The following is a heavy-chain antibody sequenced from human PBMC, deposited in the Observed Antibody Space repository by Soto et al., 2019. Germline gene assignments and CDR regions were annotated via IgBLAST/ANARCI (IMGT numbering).Heavy chain of an antibody. V-gene: IGHV3-30*18. J-gene: IGHJ6*02. Sequence: PGGSLILSCAASGFTFSSYGMHWVRQAPGKGLEWVAVISYDGSNKYYADSVKGRFTISRDNSKNTLYLQMNSLRAEDTAVYYCAKVVSGDSSGYYSPYYGMDVWGQGTMVTVS. CDR2: ISYDGSNK. CDR3: AKVVSGDSSGYYSPYYGMDV. CDR1: GFTFSSYG. D-gene: IGHD3-22*01.